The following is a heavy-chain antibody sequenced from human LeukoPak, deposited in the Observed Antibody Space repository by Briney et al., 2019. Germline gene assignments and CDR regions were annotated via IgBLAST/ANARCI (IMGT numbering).Heavy chain of an antibody. J-gene: IGHJ4*02. CDR3: ARERYSGYGNFDY. CDR1: GFTFTNHH. Sequence: GASVKVSCKASGFTFTNHHMHWVRQAPGQGLEWMGWINPNSGDTNYAQKFQGRVTMTRDTSISTAYMELSGLRSDDTAVYHGARERYSGYGNFDYWGQGTLVTVSS. V-gene: IGHV1-2*02. D-gene: IGHD5-12*01. CDR2: INPNSGDT.